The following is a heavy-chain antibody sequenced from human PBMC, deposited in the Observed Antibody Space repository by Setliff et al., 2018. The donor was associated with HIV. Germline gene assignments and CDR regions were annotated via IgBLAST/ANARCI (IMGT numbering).Heavy chain of an antibody. Sequence: PSETLSLTCTVSGHSVSSRFYWGWIRQSPAKRLEWIGSISYDGETYYNPSLKSRVTFSLDTSQNQVSLRLASVTTADTAVYYCARGFVYSYAQGRFDPWGQGTLVTVSS. CDR3: ARGFVYSYAQGRFDP. CDR1: GHSVSSRFY. D-gene: IGHD5-18*01. V-gene: IGHV4-38-2*02. CDR2: ISYDGET. J-gene: IGHJ5*02.